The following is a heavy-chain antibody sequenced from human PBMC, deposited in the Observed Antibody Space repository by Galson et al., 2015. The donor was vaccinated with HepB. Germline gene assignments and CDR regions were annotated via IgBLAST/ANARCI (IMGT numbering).Heavy chain of an antibody. V-gene: IGHV4-39*06. Sequence: LSLTCTVAGDSILGSSYYWAWIRQPPGKGLQWIGGIHHNGNTYYNPSLRSRVTISVDTSENQFPLKLTSVTAADTAVYYCSRRRVWVVHWGRGTLVTVSS. CDR2: IHHNGNT. J-gene: IGHJ4*02. CDR3: SRRRVWVVH. CDR1: GDSILGSSYY. D-gene: IGHD6-13*01.